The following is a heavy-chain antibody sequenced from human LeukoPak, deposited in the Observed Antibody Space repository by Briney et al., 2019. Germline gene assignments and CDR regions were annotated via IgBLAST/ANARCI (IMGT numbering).Heavy chain of an antibody. Sequence: PGGSLRLSCAGSGFTFSDYWIDWVRQAPGKGLEWVANINQDGSRNTYLESVMGRFTISRDNAKNSLYLQMGHLRVEDTAVYYCARNRGWQQFDYWGQGTLVIVSS. CDR3: ARNRGWQQFDY. V-gene: IGHV3-7*01. CDR2: INQDGSRN. CDR1: GFTFSDYW. D-gene: IGHD5-24*01. J-gene: IGHJ4*02.